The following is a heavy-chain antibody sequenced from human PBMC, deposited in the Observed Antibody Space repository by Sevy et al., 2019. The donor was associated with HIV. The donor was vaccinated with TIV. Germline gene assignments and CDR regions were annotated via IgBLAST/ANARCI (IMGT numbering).Heavy chain of an antibody. D-gene: IGHD2-15*01. CDR2: INPNSGST. J-gene: IGHJ3*02. CDR3: ARVFPYCSGGSCYSPYDAFDI. Sequence: ASVKVSCKASGYTFTGHYMHWVRQAPGQGLEWMGWINPNSGSTDNAQKFQGRVTLTRDTSISTAYLELSRLTSDDTAVYYCARVFPYCSGGSCYSPYDAFDIWGQGTMVTVSS. V-gene: IGHV1-2*02. CDR1: GYTFTGHY.